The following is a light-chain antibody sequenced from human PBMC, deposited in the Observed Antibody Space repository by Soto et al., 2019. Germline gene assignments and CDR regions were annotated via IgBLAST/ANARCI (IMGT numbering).Light chain of an antibody. Sequence: DIKKTQSPPSLSASVGDRVTITCRPRQTINTYLNWYQQTPGTAPKLLIYDASSLQSGVPSRFSGSGSGTEFTLTISSLQPDDFATYYCQQYNSWPLTVGGGTKVDIK. CDR3: QQYNSWPLT. CDR1: QTINTY. CDR2: DAS. V-gene: IGKV1-5*01. J-gene: IGKJ4*01.